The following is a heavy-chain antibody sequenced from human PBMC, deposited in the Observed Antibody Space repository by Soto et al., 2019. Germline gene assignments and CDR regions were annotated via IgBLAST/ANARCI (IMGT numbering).Heavy chain of an antibody. CDR3: ARRAAAAGFQH. V-gene: IGHV5-51*01. Sequence: GESLKISCKGSGYSFTSYWIGWVRQMPGKGLEWMGIIYPGDSDTRYSPSFQGQVTISADKSISTAYLQLSSLKASDTAMYYCARRAAAAGFQHWSQGTVVTVCS. CDR1: GYSFTSYW. J-gene: IGHJ1*01. CDR2: IYPGDSDT. D-gene: IGHD6-13*01.